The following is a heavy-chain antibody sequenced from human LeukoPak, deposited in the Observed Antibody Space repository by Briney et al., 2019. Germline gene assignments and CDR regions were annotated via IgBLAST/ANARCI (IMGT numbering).Heavy chain of an antibody. Sequence: SETLSLTCTVSGGFISNFYWSWLRQPPGKGLEWIGYIYYSGSTNYNPSLKSRVTISVDTSKNQFSLNLNSVTAADTAEYYCARAPGSAYYPYYYMDVWDKGTTVTVSS. CDR3: ARAPGSAYYPYYYMDV. D-gene: IGHD6-19*01. CDR2: IYYSGST. V-gene: IGHV4-59*01. J-gene: IGHJ6*03. CDR1: GGFISNFY.